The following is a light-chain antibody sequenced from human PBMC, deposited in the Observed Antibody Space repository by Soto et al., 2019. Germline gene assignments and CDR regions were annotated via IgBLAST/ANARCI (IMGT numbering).Light chain of an antibody. Sequence: HSALTQPASVSGSPGQSITISCSGTRLDPGGYNYVSWYQQHPGKAPKLMIYEVSNRPSGVSNRFSGSKSGNTASLTISGLHAEDEADYYCSSYTSSSTPSVFVTGTKVTDL. CDR3: SSYTSSSTPSV. V-gene: IGLV2-14*01. CDR2: EVS. CDR1: RLDPGGYNY. J-gene: IGLJ1*01.